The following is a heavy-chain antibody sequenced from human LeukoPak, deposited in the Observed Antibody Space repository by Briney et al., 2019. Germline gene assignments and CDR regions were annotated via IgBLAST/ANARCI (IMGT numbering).Heavy chain of an antibody. CDR1: GFTFSSYW. V-gene: IGHV3-7*01. D-gene: IGHD6-13*01. Sequence: GGSLRLSCAASGFTFSSYWMSWVRQAPGKGLEWVANIKQDGSEEDYVDSVKGRFTISRDNAKNSLYLQMNSLRVEDTAVYYCARDLITAAGTTYYYYYGMDVWGQGTTVTVSS. CDR2: IKQDGSEE. J-gene: IGHJ6*02. CDR3: ARDLITAAGTTYYYYYGMDV.